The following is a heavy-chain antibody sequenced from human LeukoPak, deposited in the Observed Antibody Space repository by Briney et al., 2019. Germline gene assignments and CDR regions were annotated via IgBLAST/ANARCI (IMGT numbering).Heavy chain of an antibody. J-gene: IGHJ5*02. Sequence: GASVKVSCKASGYTFTSYAIHWVRQAPGQRLEWMGWISAYTGITNYAQKLQGRVTMTTDTSTSTAYMELRSLRSDDTAVYYCARVLPSVSPYNWFDPWGQGTLVTVSS. D-gene: IGHD2-8*01. CDR3: ARVLPSVSPYNWFDP. V-gene: IGHV1-18*01. CDR2: ISAYTGIT. CDR1: GYTFTSYA.